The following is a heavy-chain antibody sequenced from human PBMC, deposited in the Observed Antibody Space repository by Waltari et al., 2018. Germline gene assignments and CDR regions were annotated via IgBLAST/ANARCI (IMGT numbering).Heavy chain of an antibody. CDR2: IIPIFGTA. V-gene: IGHV1-69*05. CDR3: AVVPYAMVVAATGRFDY. CDR1: GGTFSSYA. Sequence: QVQLVQSGAEVKKPGSSVKVSCKASGGTFSSYAISWVRQAPGQGLEWMGGIIPIFGTANSVQKFQGRVTITTDESTSTAYMELSSLRSEDTAVYYCAVVPYAMVVAATGRFDYWGQGTLVTVSS. J-gene: IGHJ4*02. D-gene: IGHD2-15*01.